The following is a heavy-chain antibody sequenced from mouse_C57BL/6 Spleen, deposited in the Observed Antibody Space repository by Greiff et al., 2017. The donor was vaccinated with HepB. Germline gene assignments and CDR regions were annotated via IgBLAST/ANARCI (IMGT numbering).Heavy chain of an antibody. CDR2: INPNNGGT. CDR1: GYTFTDYN. D-gene: IGHD1-1*01. J-gene: IGHJ2*01. V-gene: IGHV1-18*01. CDR3: ARWGWNYGSSSFDY. Sequence: EVQLQQSGPELVKPGASVKIPCKASGYTFTDYNMDWVKQSHGKSLEWIGDINPNNGGTIYNQKFKGKATLTVDKSSSTAYMELRSLTSEDTAVYYCARWGWNYGSSSFDYWGQGTTLTVSS.